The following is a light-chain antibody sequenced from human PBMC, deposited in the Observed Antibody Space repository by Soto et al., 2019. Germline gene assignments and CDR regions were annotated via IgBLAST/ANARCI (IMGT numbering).Light chain of an antibody. J-gene: IGKJ5*01. V-gene: IGKV1-39*01. CDR1: QSISSY. CDR2: AAS. CDR3: QQYGNSPQIT. Sequence: DIQMTQSPSALSASVEDRVSITCRASQSISSYLNWYQQKPGKAPKLLIYAASSLQSGVPSRFSGSGSGTDFTLTISRLEPEDFAVYFCQQYGNSPQITFGQGTRLEIK.